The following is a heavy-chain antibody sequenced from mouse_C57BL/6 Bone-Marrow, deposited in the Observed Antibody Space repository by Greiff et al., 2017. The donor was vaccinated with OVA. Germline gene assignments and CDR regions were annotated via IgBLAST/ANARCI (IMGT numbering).Heavy chain of an antibody. CDR2: INPGSGGT. CDR3: ARSSLLRSFDY. V-gene: IGHV1-54*01. CDR1: GYAFTNYL. J-gene: IGHJ2*01. D-gene: IGHD1-2*01. Sequence: QVQLQQSGAELVRPGTSVKVSCKASGYAFTNYLIEWVKQRPGQGLEWIGVINPGSGGTNYNEKFKGKATLTADKSSSTAYMQLSSLTSEDSAVYCCARSSLLRSFDYWGQGTTLTVSS.